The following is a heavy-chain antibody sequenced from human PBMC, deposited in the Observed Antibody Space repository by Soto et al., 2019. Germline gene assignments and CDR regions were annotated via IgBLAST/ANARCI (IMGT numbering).Heavy chain of an antibody. CDR3: ARVNFWSGTTRWFDP. J-gene: IGHJ5*02. V-gene: IGHV1-18*01. CDR2: ISAYNGNT. Sequence: ASVKVSCKASGYTFTSYGIIWVRQAPGQGLEWMGWISAYNGNTNYAQKLQGRVTMTTDTSTSTAYMELRSLRSDDTAVYYCARVNFWSGTTRWFDPWGQGTLVTVSS. D-gene: IGHD3-3*01. CDR1: GYTFTSYG.